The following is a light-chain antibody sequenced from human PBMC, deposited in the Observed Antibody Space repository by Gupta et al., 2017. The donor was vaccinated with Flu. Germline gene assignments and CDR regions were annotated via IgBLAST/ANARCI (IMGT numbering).Light chain of an antibody. CDR1: SSDVGSYNL. Sequence: QSALTQPASVSGSPGQSITISCTGTSSDVGSYNLVSWYQQHPGKAPKLIIYGDNKGPSGVSNRFSGSKSGKTASLTISGLQAEDEADYYCCPYAGSGTYVFGTGSKVTVL. CDR2: GDN. J-gene: IGLJ1*01. V-gene: IGLV2-23*01. CDR3: CPYAGSGTYV.